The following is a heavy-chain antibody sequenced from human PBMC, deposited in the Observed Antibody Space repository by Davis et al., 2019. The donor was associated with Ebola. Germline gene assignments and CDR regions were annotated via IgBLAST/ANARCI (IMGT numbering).Heavy chain of an antibody. CDR3: AKDKGFWVPPDWFGP. CDR2: ISGSGNTT. Sequence: GGSLRLSCVASGFTFSQYAMTWVRQALGKGLEWVSSISGSGNTTYYADSVEGRFTISRDNSKNTLSLQMNSVRGEDTAVYYCAKDKGFWVPPDWFGPWGQGVQVTVSS. J-gene: IGHJ5*02. V-gene: IGHV3-23*01. D-gene: IGHD3-16*01. CDR1: GFTFSQYA.